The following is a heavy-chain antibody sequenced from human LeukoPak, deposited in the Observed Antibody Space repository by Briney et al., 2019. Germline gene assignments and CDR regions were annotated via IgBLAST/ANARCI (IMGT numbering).Heavy chain of an antibody. Sequence: PSETLSLTCTVSGDSISSGSYYWSWIPQPAGEGLEWIGRIYSSGSTKYNPSLKSRVTISVDTSKNQFSLNLSSVTAADTAVYYCARVTYDSSGYYHTYYYYVDVWGNGTTVTVSS. CDR3: ARVTYDSSGYYHTYYYYVDV. V-gene: IGHV4-61*02. CDR2: IYSSGST. D-gene: IGHD3-22*01. J-gene: IGHJ6*03. CDR1: GDSISSGSYY.